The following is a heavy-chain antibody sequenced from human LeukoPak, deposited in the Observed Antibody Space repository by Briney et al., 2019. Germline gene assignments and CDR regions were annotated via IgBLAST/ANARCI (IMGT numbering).Heavy chain of an antibody. CDR1: GFTFSSYS. Sequence: GGSLRLSCAASGFTFSSYSMSWVRQAPGKGLEWVSSISGGGGSTYYADSVKGRFTISRDNSKNTLYLHMGSLRVEDMAVYYCARGHSSSWYLGDSWGRGALVTVSS. CDR2: ISGGGGST. V-gene: IGHV3-23*01. CDR3: ARGHSSSWYLGDS. J-gene: IGHJ4*02. D-gene: IGHD6-13*01.